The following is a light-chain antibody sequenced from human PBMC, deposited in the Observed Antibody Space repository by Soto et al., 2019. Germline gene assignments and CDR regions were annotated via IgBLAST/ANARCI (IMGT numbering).Light chain of an antibody. CDR1: QSVNQK. V-gene: IGKV3-15*01. Sequence: EIVLTQSPATLSVSPGERATLSCRASQSVNQKLGWYQQKPGQAPRLLIYVASYRATGIPARFSGSGSGTEYTLTISSLQPEDTATYYCQRYDNLPLTFGGGTKVEIK. J-gene: IGKJ4*01. CDR2: VAS. CDR3: QRYDNLPLT.